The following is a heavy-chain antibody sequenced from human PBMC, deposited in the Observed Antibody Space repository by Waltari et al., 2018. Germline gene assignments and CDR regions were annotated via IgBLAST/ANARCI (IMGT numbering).Heavy chain of an antibody. V-gene: IGHV4-61*02. CDR1: GGSISSGSYY. CDR3: ARGEYSSRYNWFDP. J-gene: IGHJ5*02. Sequence: QVQLQESGPGLVKPSQTLSLTCTVSGGSISSGSYYWSWIRPPAGKGLEWIGRIYTSGSTNYNPSLKSRVTISVDTSKNQFSLKLSSVTAADTAVYYCARGEYSSRYNWFDPWGQGTLVTVSS. D-gene: IGHD6-13*01. CDR2: IYTSGST.